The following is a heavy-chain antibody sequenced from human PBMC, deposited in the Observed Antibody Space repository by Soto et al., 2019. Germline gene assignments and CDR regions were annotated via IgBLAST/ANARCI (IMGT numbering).Heavy chain of an antibody. CDR2: IYYSGNT. V-gene: IGHV4-39*01. CDR1: GDSISSYHYY. CDR3: ARHGYSDSSSYYGFGH. J-gene: IGHJ4*02. D-gene: IGHD3-22*01. Sequence: XETLPLPCTGSGDSISSYHYYWGWIRQPPGKGLEWIGSIYYSGNTYYNPSLKSRVTISVDTSKNQFSLRLNSVTAADTAVYYCARHGYSDSSSYYGFGHWGQGTLVTVSS.